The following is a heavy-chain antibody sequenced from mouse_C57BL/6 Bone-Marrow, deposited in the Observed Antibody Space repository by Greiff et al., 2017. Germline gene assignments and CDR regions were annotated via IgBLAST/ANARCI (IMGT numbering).Heavy chain of an antibody. CDR2: IHPSDSDT. J-gene: IGHJ1*03. CDR1: GYTFTSYW. Sequence: QVHVKQSGAELVKPGASVKVSCKASGYTFTSYWMHWVKQRPGQGLEWIGRIHPSDSDTNYNQKFKGKATLTVDKSSSTAYMQISSLTSEDSAVYYCAILTMPYWYFDVWGTGTTVTVSS. CDR3: AILTMPYWYFDV. V-gene: IGHV1-74*01. D-gene: IGHD1-1*02.